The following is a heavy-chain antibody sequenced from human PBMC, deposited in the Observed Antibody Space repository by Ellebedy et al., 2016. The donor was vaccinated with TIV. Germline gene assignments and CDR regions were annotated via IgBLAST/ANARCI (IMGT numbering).Heavy chain of an antibody. J-gene: IGHJ6*03. V-gene: IGHV3-48*04. D-gene: IGHD5-18*01. CDR2: ISSSASTI. CDR1: GFTFSSYA. Sequence: GESLKISCAASGFTFSSYAMSWVRQAPGKGLEWVSYISSSASTIYYADSVKGRFTVSRDNAKNSLYLQMNSLRAEDTAVYYCARDGNSFDYYYYYMDVWGKGTTVTVSS. CDR3: ARDGNSFDYYYYYMDV.